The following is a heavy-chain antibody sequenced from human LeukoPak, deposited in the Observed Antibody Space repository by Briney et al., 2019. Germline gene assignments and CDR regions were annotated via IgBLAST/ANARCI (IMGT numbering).Heavy chain of an antibody. CDR3: TRGYLSGTDYY. CDR1: GSIFATYG. CDR2: ISSSSSFT. D-gene: IGHD3/OR15-3a*01. V-gene: IGHV3-21*05. J-gene: IGHJ4*02. Sequence: GGSLRLSCAGPGSIFATYGMSWVRQAPEKGLEWVAYISSSSSFTSYADSVKGRFTISRDNARNLLFLQMNSLGAEDTAVYYCTRGYLSGTDYYWGQGTLVTVSS.